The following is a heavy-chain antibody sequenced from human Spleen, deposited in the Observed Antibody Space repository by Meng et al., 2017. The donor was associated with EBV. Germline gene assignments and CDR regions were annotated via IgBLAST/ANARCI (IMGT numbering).Heavy chain of an antibody. CDR2: VSPYNGYT. CDR3: ARDRSEMAGSWGGY. CDR1: GYTFIHYG. D-gene: IGHD5-24*01. V-gene: IGHV1-18*01. J-gene: IGHJ4*01. Sequence: QVQLGPSVAGVEKPGASVTVSCKASGYTFIHYGINWVRQAPGQGLEWMGWVSPYNGYTSSAQNLKGRVTMTTDTSTNTAYMTLRSLRSDDTAVYYCARDRSEMAGSWGGYWGQGSLVTVSS.